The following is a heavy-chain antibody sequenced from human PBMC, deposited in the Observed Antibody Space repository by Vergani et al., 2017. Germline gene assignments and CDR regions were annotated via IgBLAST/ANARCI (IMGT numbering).Heavy chain of an antibody. V-gene: IGHV4-34*01. CDR1: GGSFSGYY. D-gene: IGHD2-21*02. Sequence: QVQLQQWGAGLLKPSETLSLTCAVYGGSFSGYYWSWIRQPPGKGLEWIGEINHSGSTNYNPSLKSRVTISVETSKNQFSLKLSSVTAADTAVYYCARHRGDNDRGGMDVWGQGTTVTVSS. CDR2: INHSGST. CDR3: ARHRGDNDRGGMDV. J-gene: IGHJ6*02.